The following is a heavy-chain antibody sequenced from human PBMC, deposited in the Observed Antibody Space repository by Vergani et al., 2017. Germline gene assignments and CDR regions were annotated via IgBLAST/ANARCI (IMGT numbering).Heavy chain of an antibody. V-gene: IGHV4-34*01. CDR1: GGSFSGYY. CDR3: ARGAIFGLLDY. CDR2: INHSGST. J-gene: IGHJ4*02. Sequence: QVQLQQWGAGLLKPSETLSLTCAVYGGSFSGYYWSWIRQPPGKGLEWIGEINHSGSTNYNPSLKSRVTISVDTAKNHFSLKLSSVTAADTAVYYCARGAIFGLLDYWGQGTLVTVSS. D-gene: IGHD3/OR15-3a*01.